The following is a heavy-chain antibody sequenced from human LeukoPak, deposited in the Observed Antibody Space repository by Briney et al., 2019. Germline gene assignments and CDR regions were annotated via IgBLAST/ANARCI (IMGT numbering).Heavy chain of an antibody. J-gene: IGHJ5*02. CDR2: IFYSGST. D-gene: IGHD3-22*01. Sequence: SETLSLTCSVSGGSITPYYWSWIRQPPGKGREWIGYIFYSGSTNFNPSLKSRVTMSVDTSKNQFSLNLSSVTAADTAVYYCARGRGSSGYYHEGEWFDPWGQGTLVTVSS. CDR1: GGSITPYY. V-gene: IGHV4-59*01. CDR3: ARGRGSSGYYHEGEWFDP.